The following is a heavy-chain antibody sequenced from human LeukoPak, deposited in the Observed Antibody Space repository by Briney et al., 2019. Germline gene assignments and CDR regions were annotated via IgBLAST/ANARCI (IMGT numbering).Heavy chain of an antibody. J-gene: IGHJ4*02. V-gene: IGHV3-23*01. D-gene: IGHD4-23*01. CDR3: AKERSLNGGYSDGYFDH. CDR2: ISNSGSNT. Sequence: TGGSLRLSCVASGFTFSNYAMSWVRQTPGKGPEWVSVISNSGSNTYYADSVKGRFTISRDNSKNTLYLQMNSLRAEDTALYHCAKERSLNGGYSDGYFDHWGQGTLVTVSS. CDR1: GFTFSNYA.